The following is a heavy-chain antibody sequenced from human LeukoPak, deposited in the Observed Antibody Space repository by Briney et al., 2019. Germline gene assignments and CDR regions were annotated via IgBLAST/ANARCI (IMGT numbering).Heavy chain of an antibody. J-gene: IGHJ4*02. CDR1: GGSISSGGYS. D-gene: IGHD1-26*01. CDR2: IYHSGST. V-gene: IGHV4-30-2*01. CDR3: ARELVGASSYFDY. Sequence: SQTLSLTCAVSGGSISSGGYSWSWIRQPSGKGLEWIGYIYHSGSTYYNPSLKSRVTISVDKSKNQFSLKLSSVTAADTAVYYCARELVGASSYFDYWGQGTLVTVSS.